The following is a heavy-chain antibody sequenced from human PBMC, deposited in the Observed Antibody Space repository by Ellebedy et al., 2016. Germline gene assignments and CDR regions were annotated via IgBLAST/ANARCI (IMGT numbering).Heavy chain of an antibody. J-gene: IGHJ3*02. CDR1: GYTFTSYY. V-gene: IGHV1-46*01. Sequence: ASVKVSCXASGYTFTSYYMHWVRQAPGQGLEWMGIINPSGGSTSYAQKFQGRVTMTRDTSISTAYMELSRLRSDDTAVYYCARGGDIVLMAHAMGDAVDIWGQGTMLTVSS. CDR3: ARGGDIVLMAHAMGDAVDI. CDR2: INPSGGST. D-gene: IGHD2-8*01.